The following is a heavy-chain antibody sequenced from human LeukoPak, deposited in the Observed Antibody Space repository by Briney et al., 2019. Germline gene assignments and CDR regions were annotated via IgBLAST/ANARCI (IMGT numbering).Heavy chain of an antibody. CDR2: IYYSGST. J-gene: IGHJ6*02. D-gene: IGHD5-12*01. Sequence: SETLSLTCTVSGGSISSYYWSWIRQPPGKGLEWIGYIYYSGSTNYNPSLKSRVTISVDTSKNQFSLKLSSVTAADTAVYYCATHSVEIVATEPRSYYYYGMDVWGQGTTVTVSS. CDR3: ATHSVEIVATEPRSYYYYGMDV. CDR1: GGSISSYY. V-gene: IGHV4-59*01.